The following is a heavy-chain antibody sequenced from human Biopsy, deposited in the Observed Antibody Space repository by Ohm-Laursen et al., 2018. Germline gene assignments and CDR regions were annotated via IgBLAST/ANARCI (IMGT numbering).Heavy chain of an antibody. CDR2: IYYSVMT. V-gene: IGHV4-59*01. CDR1: GDSISSYY. Sequence: PSETLSLTCTVSGDSISSYYWSWIRQPPGKGLEWIGHIYYSVMTNYNPSLQSRVSISVDTSRNQVSLTLSSVTAADTAVYYCARDSGILNYGNFKYYHYYGMDVWGQGTKVTVSS. J-gene: IGHJ6*02. D-gene: IGHD4-11*01. CDR3: ARDSGILNYGNFKYYHYYGMDV.